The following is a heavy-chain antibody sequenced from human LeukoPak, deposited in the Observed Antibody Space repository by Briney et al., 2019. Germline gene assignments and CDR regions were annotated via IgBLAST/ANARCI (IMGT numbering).Heavy chain of an antibody. CDR3: AKFEPHYDSSGLDY. J-gene: IGHJ4*02. Sequence: PGGSLRLSCAASGFTFSSYGMHWVRQAPGMGLEWVAFIRYDGSNKYYADSVKGRFTISRDNSKNTLYLQMNSLRAEDTAVYYCAKFEPHYDSSGLDYWGQGTLVTVSS. CDR1: GFTFSSYG. CDR2: IRYDGSNK. D-gene: IGHD3-22*01. V-gene: IGHV3-30*02.